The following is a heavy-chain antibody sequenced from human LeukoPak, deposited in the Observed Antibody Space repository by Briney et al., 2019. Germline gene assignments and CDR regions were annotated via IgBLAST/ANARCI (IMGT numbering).Heavy chain of an antibody. D-gene: IGHD3-9*01. CDR3: AREILTGYYEYYFDY. Sequence: SETLSLTCAVYGGSFSGYYWGWIRQPPGKGLEWIGEINHSGSTNYNPSLKSRVTISVDTSKNQFSLKLSSVTAADTAVYYCAREILTGYYEYYFDYWGQGTLVTVSS. CDR1: GGSFSGYY. J-gene: IGHJ4*02. V-gene: IGHV4-34*01. CDR2: INHSGST.